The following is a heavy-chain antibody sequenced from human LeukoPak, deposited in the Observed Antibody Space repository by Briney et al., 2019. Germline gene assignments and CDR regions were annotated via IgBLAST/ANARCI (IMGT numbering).Heavy chain of an antibody. CDR1: GFTFDDYA. J-gene: IGHJ4*02. CDR3: AKDIQGYCSSTSCYTFDY. D-gene: IGHD2-2*02. Sequence: AGGSLRLSCAASGFTFDDYAMHWVRQAPGKGLEWVSGISWISGSIGYADSVKGRFTISRDNAKNSLYLQMNSLRAEDTALYYCAKDIQGYCSSTSCYTFDYWGQGTLVTVSS. V-gene: IGHV3-9*01. CDR2: ISWISGSI.